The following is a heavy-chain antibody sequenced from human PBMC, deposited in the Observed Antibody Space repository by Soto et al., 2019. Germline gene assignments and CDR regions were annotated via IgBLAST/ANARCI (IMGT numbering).Heavy chain of an antibody. CDR2: TKNKANSYTT. J-gene: IGHJ4*02. CDR1: GFTFSDRY. Sequence: GSLRLSCAASGFTFSDRYMDWVRQAPGKGLEWVGRTKNKANSYTTEYAASVKGRFTISRDDSRDSVYLQMNSLKTDDTAVYYCTIEGAYPGPDFDYWGQGTLVTVSS. V-gene: IGHV3-72*01. D-gene: IGHD3-16*01. CDR3: TIEGAYPGPDFDY.